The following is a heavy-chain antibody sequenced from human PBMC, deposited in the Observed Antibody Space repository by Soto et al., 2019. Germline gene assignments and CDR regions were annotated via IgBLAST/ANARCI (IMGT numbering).Heavy chain of an antibody. CDR2: ISHGATRK. J-gene: IGHJ6*02. CDR3: AAGPAAIKWGMDV. D-gene: IGHD2-2*02. Sequence: PGGSLRLSCAASGFTFSDYGMHWVRQAPGKGLEWVAGISHGATRKSYSDSVKGRFIISRDNSKKMLYLQLNSLRSEDTAVYYCAAGPAAIKWGMDVWGQGTTVTVSS. CDR1: GFTFSDYG. V-gene: IGHV3-30*03.